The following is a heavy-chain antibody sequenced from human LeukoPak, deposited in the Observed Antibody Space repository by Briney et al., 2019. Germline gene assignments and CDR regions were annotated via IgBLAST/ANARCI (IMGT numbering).Heavy chain of an antibody. D-gene: IGHD3-10*01. CDR3: ARVRGITSYYFDY. J-gene: IGHJ4*02. CDR2: IYYSGST. V-gene: IGHV4-59*01. Sequence: PSETLSLTCTVPGGSISSYYWSWIRQPPGKGLEWIGYIYYSGSTNYNPSLKSRVTISVDTSKNQFSLKLSSVTAADTAVYYCARVRGITSYYFDYWGQGTLVTVSS. CDR1: GGSISSYY.